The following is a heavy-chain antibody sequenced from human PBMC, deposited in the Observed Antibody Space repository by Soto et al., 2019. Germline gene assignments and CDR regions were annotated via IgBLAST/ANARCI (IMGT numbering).Heavy chain of an antibody. CDR3: AKRGSSGWYPTPVGYFQH. V-gene: IGHV3-23*01. CDR1: GFSFSSYA. D-gene: IGHD6-19*01. CDR2: ISGSGGST. Sequence: EVQLLESGGGLVQPGGSLRLSCAASGFSFSSYAMSWVRQAPGKGLEWVSAISGSGGSTYYANSVKGRFTISRDNSKNTLYLQMNSRRAEDTAVYYYAKRGSSGWYPTPVGYFQHWGQGTLVTVSS. J-gene: IGHJ1*01.